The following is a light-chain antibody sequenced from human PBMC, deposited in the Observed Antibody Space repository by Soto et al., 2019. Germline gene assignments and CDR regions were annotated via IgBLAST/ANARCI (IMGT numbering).Light chain of an antibody. CDR2: DVT. J-gene: IGLJ2*01. CDR1: SSDIGGYGY. CDR3: SSYTSTSTLVV. Sequence: QSALTQPASVSGSPGQSITISCTGTSSDIGGYGYVSWYQQYPGKVPKLMIYDVTNRASGVPSRFSASKSGDTASLTISGLQAEDEADYYCSSYTSTSTLVVFGGGTQLTVL. V-gene: IGLV2-14*01.